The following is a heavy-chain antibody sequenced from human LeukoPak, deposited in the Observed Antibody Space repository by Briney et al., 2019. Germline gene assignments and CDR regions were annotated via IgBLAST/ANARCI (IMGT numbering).Heavy chain of an antibody. CDR2: INNDGSRT. CDR3: ARSFGSGSYSTTYFDY. CDR1: GFTFSSHW. V-gene: IGHV3-74*01. D-gene: IGHD3-10*01. J-gene: IGHJ4*02. Sequence: GGSLRLSCAASGFTFSSHWMHWVRQAPGKGLVRVSRINNDGSRTNYADSVKGRFTISRDNAKNTLYLQMNSLRAEDTAVYYCARSFGSGSYSTTYFDYWGQGALVTASS.